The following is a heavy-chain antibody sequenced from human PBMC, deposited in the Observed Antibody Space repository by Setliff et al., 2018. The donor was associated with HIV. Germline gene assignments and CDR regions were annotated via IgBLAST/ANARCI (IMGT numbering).Heavy chain of an antibody. CDR1: GGSISSYY. CDR2: IDHSGST. Sequence: SETLSLTCTVSGGSISSYYWGWIRQPPGKGLEWIGEIDHSGSTKYHASLKSRVTISIDTSKNQISLKLSSVTAADTAVYYCARGLNYYGSGSYLPLGYWGQGTLVTVSS. J-gene: IGHJ4*02. CDR3: ARGLNYYGSGSYLPLGY. V-gene: IGHV4-34*01. D-gene: IGHD3-10*01.